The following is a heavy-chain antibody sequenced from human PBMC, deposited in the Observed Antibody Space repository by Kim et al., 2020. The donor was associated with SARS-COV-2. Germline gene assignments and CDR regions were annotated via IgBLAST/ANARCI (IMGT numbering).Heavy chain of an antibody. V-gene: IGHV4-59*11. J-gene: IGHJ4*02. CDR2: IHYTGST. Sequence: SETLSLTCTVSGGSISRHYCSWLRQPPGKGLEWIGYIHYTGSTNYNPSLKSRVTISADTSRNQFSLMLSSVTAADTAVYYCARDITGPYTAWGQGTLVSV. CDR1: GGSISRHY. D-gene: IGHD3-3*01. CDR3: ARDITGPYTA.